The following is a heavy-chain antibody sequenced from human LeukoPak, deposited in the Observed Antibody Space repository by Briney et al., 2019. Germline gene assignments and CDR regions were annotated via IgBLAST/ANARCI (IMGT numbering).Heavy chain of an antibody. D-gene: IGHD3-22*01. Sequence: GASVKVSCKASGYTFTGYYMHWVRQAPGQGLEWMGWISPNSGGTNYAQKFQGRVTMTRDTSISTAYMELSRLRSDDTAVYYCARAASYYYDSSGYYAYNWFDPWGQGTLVTVPS. V-gene: IGHV1-2*02. CDR1: GYTFTGYY. CDR2: ISPNSGGT. J-gene: IGHJ5*02. CDR3: ARAASYYYDSSGYYAYNWFDP.